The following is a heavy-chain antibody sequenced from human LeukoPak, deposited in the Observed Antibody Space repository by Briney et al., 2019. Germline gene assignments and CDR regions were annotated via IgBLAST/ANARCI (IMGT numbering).Heavy chain of an antibody. V-gene: IGHV1-18*01. J-gene: IGHJ4*02. CDR1: GYTFTCYG. CDR3: ARAKGSSGWYFFDY. Sequence: GASVKVSCEASGYTFTCYGISWVRQAPGQGLEWMGWISAYNGNTNYAQKLQGRVTMTTDTSTSTAYMELRSLRSDDTAVYYCARAKGSSGWYFFDYWGQGTLVTVSS. CDR2: ISAYNGNT. D-gene: IGHD6-19*01.